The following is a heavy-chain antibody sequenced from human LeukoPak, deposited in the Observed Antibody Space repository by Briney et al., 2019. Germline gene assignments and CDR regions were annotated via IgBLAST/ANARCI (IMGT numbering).Heavy chain of an antibody. CDR3: ASERAYCSSTSCYATDY. J-gene: IGHJ4*02. Sequence: PGGSLRLSCAASGFTFNTYGMHWVRQAPGKGLEWVAVISYDGSNKYYADSVKGRFTISRDNSKNTLYLQMNSLRAEDTAVYYCASERAYCSSTSCYATDYWGQGTLVTVSS. CDR1: GFTFNTYG. V-gene: IGHV3-30*19. D-gene: IGHD2-2*01. CDR2: ISYDGSNK.